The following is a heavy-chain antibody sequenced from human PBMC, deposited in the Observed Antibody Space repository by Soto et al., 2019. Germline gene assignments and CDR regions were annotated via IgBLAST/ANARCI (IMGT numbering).Heavy chain of an antibody. CDR2: INPTSITT. V-gene: IGHV1-46*03. CDR3: TRDLYSSSWYVRAFDM. Sequence: GASVKVSCKASEYTFTTYSLHWVRQAPGQGLEWMGTINPTSITTSDAQKFQGRVTMTRDTSTSTVYMELSSLRSEDTAVYYCTRDLYSSSWYVRAFDMWGQGTMVTVSS. J-gene: IGHJ3*02. D-gene: IGHD6-13*01. CDR1: EYTFTTYS.